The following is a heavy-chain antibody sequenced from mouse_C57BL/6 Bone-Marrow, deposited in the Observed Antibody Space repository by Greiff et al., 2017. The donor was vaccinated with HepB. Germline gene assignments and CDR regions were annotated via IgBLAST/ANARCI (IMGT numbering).Heavy chain of an antibody. CDR3: AGLGDY. V-gene: IGHV1-50*01. CDR1: GYTFTSYW. D-gene: IGHD3-3*01. J-gene: IGHJ2*01. Sequence: QVQLQQSGAELVKPGASVKLSCKASGYTFTSYWMQWVKQRPGQGLEWIGEIDPSDSYTNYNQKFKGKATLTVDTSSSTAYMQLSSLTSEDSAVYYCAGLGDYWGQGTTLTVSS. CDR2: IDPSDSYT.